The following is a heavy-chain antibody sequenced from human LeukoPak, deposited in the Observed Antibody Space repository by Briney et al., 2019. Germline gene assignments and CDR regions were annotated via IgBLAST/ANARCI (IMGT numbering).Heavy chain of an antibody. J-gene: IGHJ3*02. CDR1: GFTFSSYE. CDR3: AKDANLSGGFDI. D-gene: IGHD3-10*01. Sequence: GGSLRLSCAASGFTFSSYEMNWVRQAPGKGLEWVSYISSSGSTRYYADSVKGRFTISRDNAKNSLYLQMNSLRAEDTAVYYCAKDANLSGGFDIWGQGTMVTVSS. V-gene: IGHV3-48*03. CDR2: ISSSGSTR.